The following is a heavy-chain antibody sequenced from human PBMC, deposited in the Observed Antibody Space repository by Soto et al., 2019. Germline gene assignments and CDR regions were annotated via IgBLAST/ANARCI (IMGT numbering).Heavy chain of an antibody. CDR3: AKGEAALAYYYGSGSYYYY. CDR2: ISGSGGST. Sequence: GGSLRLSCAASGFTFSSYAMSWVRQAPGKGLEWVSVISGSGGSTYYADSVKGRFTISRDNSKNTLYLQMNSLRAEDTAVYYCAKGEAALAYYYGSGSYYYYWGQGTLVTVSS. J-gene: IGHJ4*02. CDR1: GFTFSSYA. D-gene: IGHD3-10*01. V-gene: IGHV3-23*01.